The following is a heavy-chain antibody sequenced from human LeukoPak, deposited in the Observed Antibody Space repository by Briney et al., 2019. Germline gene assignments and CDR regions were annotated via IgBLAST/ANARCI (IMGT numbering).Heavy chain of an antibody. CDR1: GYSFTSYW. CDR3: ARVITGTTSDGSRWFDP. Sequence: GESLKIPCKGSGYSFTSYWIVWLRQMPGKGLEWRVIIYPGDSDTRYSPSLQGQVTISADKSISTAYLRWSSLKASDTAMYYCARVITGTTSDGSRWFDPWGQGTLVTVSS. J-gene: IGHJ5*02. V-gene: IGHV5-51*01. D-gene: IGHD1-7*01. CDR2: IYPGDSDT.